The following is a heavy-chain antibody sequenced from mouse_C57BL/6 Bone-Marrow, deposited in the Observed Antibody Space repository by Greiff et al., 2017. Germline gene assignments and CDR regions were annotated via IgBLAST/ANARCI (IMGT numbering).Heavy chain of an antibody. CDR3: ARRLKGYAMDY. V-gene: IGHV1-59*01. CDR2: IDPSDSYT. Sequence: QVQLQQPGAELVRPGTSVKLSCKASGYTFTSYWMHWVKQRPGQGLEWIGVIDPSDSYTNYNQKFKGKATLTVDTSSSTAYMQLSSLTSEDSAVYYCARRLKGYAMDYWGQGTSVTVSS. CDR1: GYTFTSYW. J-gene: IGHJ4*01.